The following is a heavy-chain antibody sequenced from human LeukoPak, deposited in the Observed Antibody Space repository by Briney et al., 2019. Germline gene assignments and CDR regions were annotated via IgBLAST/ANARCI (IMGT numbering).Heavy chain of an antibody. CDR1: GFTFSNYW. V-gene: IGHV3-74*01. Sequence: GGSLRLSCAASGFTFSNYWMHWVRQAPGKGLVWVSRINSDGINTSYADSVKGRFTISRDNAKNTLNLQMNSLRAEDTAVYYCARDGYKPGYWGQGTLVTVSS. CDR2: INSDGINT. CDR3: ARDGYKPGY. D-gene: IGHD5-24*01. J-gene: IGHJ4*02.